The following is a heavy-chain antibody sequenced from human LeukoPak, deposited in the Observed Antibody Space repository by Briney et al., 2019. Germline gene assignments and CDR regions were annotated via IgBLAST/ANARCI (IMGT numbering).Heavy chain of an antibody. CDR3: ARVSYYDSSGYRPESY. Sequence: SETLSLTCAVYGGSFSGYYWSWIRQPPGKGLEWIGEINHSGSTNYNPSLKSRVTISVDTSKNQFSLKLSSMTAADTAVYYCARVSYYDSSGYRPESYWGQGTLVTVSS. CDR2: INHSGST. J-gene: IGHJ4*02. V-gene: IGHV4-34*01. D-gene: IGHD3-22*01. CDR1: GGSFSGYY.